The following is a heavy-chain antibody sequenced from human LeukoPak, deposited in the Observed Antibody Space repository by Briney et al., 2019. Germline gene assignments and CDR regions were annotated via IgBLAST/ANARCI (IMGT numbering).Heavy chain of an antibody. D-gene: IGHD1-14*01. CDR3: AKSGLNRFDY. CDR1: GFTFSSYG. V-gene: IGHV3-30*18. CDR2: ISYDGSNK. Sequence: GRSLRLSCAASGFTFSSYGMHWVRQAPGKGLEWVAVISYDGSNKYYADSVKGRFTISRDNSKNTLYLQMNSLRAEDTAVYYCAKSGLNRFDYWGQGTLVTVSS. J-gene: IGHJ4*02.